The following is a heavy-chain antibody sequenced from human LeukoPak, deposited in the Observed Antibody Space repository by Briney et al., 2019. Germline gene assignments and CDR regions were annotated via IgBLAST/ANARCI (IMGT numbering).Heavy chain of an antibody. CDR1: GDSISTYY. CDR3: ARAKWVTSATYYFDY. Sequence: SETLSLTCTVSGDSISTYYWSWIRQPAEKGLEWIGRINFSGTTNYNPSLKSRVTMSVDTSNNQFSLKLSSVTAADTAVYYCARAKWVTSATYYFDYWGQGTLVTVSS. D-gene: IGHD4-23*01. J-gene: IGHJ4*02. CDR2: INFSGTT. V-gene: IGHV4-4*07.